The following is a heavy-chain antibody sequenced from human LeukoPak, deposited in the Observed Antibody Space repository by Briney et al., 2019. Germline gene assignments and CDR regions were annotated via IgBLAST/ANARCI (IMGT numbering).Heavy chain of an antibody. V-gene: IGHV4-59*01. CDR3: AREHCSSTSCYAGGFDP. Sequence: SETLSLTCTVSGGSISNYYWSWIRQPPGKGLEWIGYIYYSGSTNYNPSLKSRVTTSVDTSKNQFSLKLSSVTAADTAVYYCAREHCSSTSCYAGGFDPWGQGTLVTVSS. D-gene: IGHD2-2*01. J-gene: IGHJ5*02. CDR2: IYYSGST. CDR1: GGSISNYY.